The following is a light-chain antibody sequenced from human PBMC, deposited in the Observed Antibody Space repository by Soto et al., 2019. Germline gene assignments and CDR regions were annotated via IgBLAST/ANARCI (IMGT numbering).Light chain of an antibody. V-gene: IGLV1-40*01. CDR1: SSNIGAGYD. J-gene: IGLJ3*02. CDR2: GNS. Sequence: QSVLTQPPSVSEAPGQRVTIYCTGSSSNIGAGYDVHWYQQLPGTAPKLLIYGNSNRPSGVPDRFSGSKSGTSASLAMTGIQAEDEADYYCQSYDSSLSGSVFGGGTKLTVL. CDR3: QSYDSSLSGSV.